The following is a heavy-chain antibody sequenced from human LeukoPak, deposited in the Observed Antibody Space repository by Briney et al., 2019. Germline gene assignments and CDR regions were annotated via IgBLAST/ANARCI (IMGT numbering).Heavy chain of an antibody. J-gene: IGHJ4*02. V-gene: IGHV3-74*01. CDR2: INSDGSST. CDR1: GFTFSSHW. CDR3: AKGSSGSCSRTYCYPFDY. Sequence: GGSLRLSCAASGFTFSSHWMHWVRQAPGKGLVRVSRINSDGSSTSYADSVKGRFTISRDNAENTLYLQMNRLRAEDTAVYYCAKGSSGSCSRTYCYPFDYWGQGTLVTVSS. D-gene: IGHD2-2*01.